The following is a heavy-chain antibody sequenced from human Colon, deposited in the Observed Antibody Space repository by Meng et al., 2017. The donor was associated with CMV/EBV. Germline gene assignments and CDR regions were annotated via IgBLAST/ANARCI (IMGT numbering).Heavy chain of an antibody. V-gene: IGHV3-48*03. Sequence: GESLKVSCTASGFTFSNYEMNWVRQAPGKGREWLSYIRSSGSNIQYADSVKGRFTISRDNAKNSLYLQMSSLRAEDTAVYYCASETEGSNYDAFDIWGQGTVVTVSS. CDR1: GFTFSNYE. D-gene: IGHD4-11*01. CDR3: ASETEGSNYDAFDI. CDR2: IRSSGSNI. J-gene: IGHJ3*02.